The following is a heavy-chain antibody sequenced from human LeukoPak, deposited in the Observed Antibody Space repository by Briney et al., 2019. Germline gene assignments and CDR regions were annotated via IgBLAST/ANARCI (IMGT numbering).Heavy chain of an antibody. CDR2: IYYSGST. CDR3: ARGLSRWSSGWYQGNWFDP. J-gene: IGHJ5*02. CDR1: GGSISSYY. V-gene: IGHV4-59*12. D-gene: IGHD6-19*01. Sequence: NPSETLSLTCTVSGGSISSYYWSWIRQPPGKGLEWIGYIYYSGSTNYNPSLKSRVTISVDTSKNQFSLKLSSVTAADTAVYYCARGLSRWSSGWYQGNWFDPWGQGTLVTVSS.